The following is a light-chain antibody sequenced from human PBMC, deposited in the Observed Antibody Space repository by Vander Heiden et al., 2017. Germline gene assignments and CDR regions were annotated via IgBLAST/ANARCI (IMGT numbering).Light chain of an antibody. CDR3: QQYNTYPWT. Sequence: DIKMTQSPSTLSASVGDRVTITCRATQRISTWLAWYQQKPGKAPKILIYDVSSLETGVPSRFSGSGSGTEFTLTISSLQPDDFATYYCQQYNTYPWTFGQGTKVEVK. J-gene: IGKJ1*01. CDR2: DVS. V-gene: IGKV1-5*01. CDR1: QRISTW.